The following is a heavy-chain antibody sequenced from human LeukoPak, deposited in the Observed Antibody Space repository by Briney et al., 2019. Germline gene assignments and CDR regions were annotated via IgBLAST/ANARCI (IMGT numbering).Heavy chain of an antibody. Sequence: GGSLRLSCAASGFTISSYAMSWVRQAPGKGLEWVSAISGSGGSTYYADSVKGRFTISRDNSENTLYLQMNSLRAEDTAVYYCAKQYSGGWYYFDYWGQGTLVTVSS. V-gene: IGHV3-23*01. CDR1: GFTISSYA. D-gene: IGHD6-19*01. CDR3: AKQYSGGWYYFDY. J-gene: IGHJ4*02. CDR2: ISGSGGST.